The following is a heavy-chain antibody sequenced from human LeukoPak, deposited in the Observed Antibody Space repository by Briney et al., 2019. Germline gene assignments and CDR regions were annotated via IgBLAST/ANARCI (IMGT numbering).Heavy chain of an antibody. Sequence: SETLSLTCTVSGGSISSYYWSWIRQPPGKGLEWIGYIYYSGSTNYNPSLKSGGSILVGTSKNQFSLKLSSVTAADTAVYYCARSLGYDYVWGSYRWTYYFDYWGQGTLVTVSS. CDR3: ARSLGYDYVWGSYRWTYYFDY. J-gene: IGHJ4*02. CDR1: GGSISSYY. D-gene: IGHD3-16*02. CDR2: IYYSGST. V-gene: IGHV4-59*01.